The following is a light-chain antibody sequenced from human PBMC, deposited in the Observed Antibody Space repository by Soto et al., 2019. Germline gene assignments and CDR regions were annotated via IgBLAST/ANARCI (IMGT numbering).Light chain of an antibody. CDR3: QQRSDSIT. CDR1: HSVTTH. V-gene: IGKV3-11*01. Sequence: EIVMTQSPDTLSLSPGERATLSCWASHSVTTHLAWFQQRPGQTPRLLIYDASTRAPGILARFSGRGSGADFTLTISSLEPEDFAVYYCQQRSDSITFGQGTRLEIK. J-gene: IGKJ5*01. CDR2: DAS.